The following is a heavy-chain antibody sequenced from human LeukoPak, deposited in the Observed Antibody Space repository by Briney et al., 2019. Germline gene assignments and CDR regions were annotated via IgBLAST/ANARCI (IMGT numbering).Heavy chain of an antibody. CDR2: LSGSGGST. CDR1: GFPSSSYA. Sequence: GGSLRLSCAASGFPSSSYAMSWVREATGKGLEWVRALSGSGGSTYYADSVKGMFTISRNNSKHTLYLQMNSLRAEDTAVYYCAKDAEWLFHWGQGTLVTVSS. V-gene: IGHV3-23*01. D-gene: IGHD3-3*01. CDR3: AKDAEWLFH. J-gene: IGHJ4*02.